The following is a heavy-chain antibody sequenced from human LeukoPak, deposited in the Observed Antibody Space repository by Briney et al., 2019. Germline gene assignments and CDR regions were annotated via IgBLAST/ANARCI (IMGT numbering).Heavy chain of an antibody. J-gene: IGHJ4*02. CDR3: AKPDSSSWYGRGFDY. Sequence: GGSLRLSCAASGFTFSSYAMSWVRQAPGKGLEWVSAISGSGDSTYYADSVKGRFSISRDNSKNTLYLQVNSLRAEDTAIYYCAKPDSSSWYGRGFDYWGQGTLVTVSS. V-gene: IGHV3-23*01. CDR2: ISGSGDST. D-gene: IGHD6-13*01. CDR1: GFTFSSYA.